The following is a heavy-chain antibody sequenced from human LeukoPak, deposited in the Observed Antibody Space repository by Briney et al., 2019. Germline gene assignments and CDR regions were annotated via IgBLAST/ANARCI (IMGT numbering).Heavy chain of an antibody. J-gene: IGHJ6*03. CDR3: ARHIYGAYYYMDV. Sequence: TPSETLSLTCTVSGGSISSYYWSWVRQTPGKGLEWIGYISYSGNTNYNPSLKSRVTISLDTSKNQFSLILTSVTAADTAVYYCARHIYGAYYYMDVWGKGTTVTVSS. D-gene: IGHD3-10*01. CDR2: ISYSGNT. CDR1: GGSISSYY. V-gene: IGHV4-59*08.